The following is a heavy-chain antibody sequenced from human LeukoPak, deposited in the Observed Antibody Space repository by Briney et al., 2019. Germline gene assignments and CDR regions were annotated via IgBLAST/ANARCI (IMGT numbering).Heavy chain of an antibody. V-gene: IGHV3-74*01. D-gene: IGHD2-15*01. CDR2: INSDETST. CDR3: ATSTYCSGGSCYSRTFQY. J-gene: IGHJ4*02. CDR1: GFTFSSYW. Sequence: GGSLRLSCAASGFTFSSYWKHWVRQAPGKGLVWVSRINSDETSTSYADSVKGRFTISRDNAQKTLYLQMNSLRAEDTAVYYCATSTYCSGGSCYSRTFQYWGQGTVVTVSS.